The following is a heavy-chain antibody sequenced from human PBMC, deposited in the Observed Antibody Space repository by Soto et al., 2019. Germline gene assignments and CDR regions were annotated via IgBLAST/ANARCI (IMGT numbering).Heavy chain of an antibody. D-gene: IGHD3-10*01. Sequence: EVQVLESGGGLVQPGGSLRLSCAATGFTFSDFAMSWVRQAPGKGLEWVSRIYGGGNGPHYADYVKGRVTISRDNSKNTLYLQMNSLRAEDTAVYYCAKMEGMVPWAYAFDYWGQGTLVTVSS. CDR3: AKMEGMVPWAYAFDY. V-gene: IGHV3-23*01. J-gene: IGHJ4*02. CDR2: IYGGGNGP. CDR1: GFTFSDFA.